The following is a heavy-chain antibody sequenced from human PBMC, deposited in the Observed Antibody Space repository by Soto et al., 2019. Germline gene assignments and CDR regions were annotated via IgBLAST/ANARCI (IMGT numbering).Heavy chain of an antibody. CDR2: IWYDGSNK. Sequence: QVQLVESGGGVVQPGRSLRLSCAASGFTFSSYGMHWVRQAPGKGLEWVAVIWYDGSNKYYADSVKGRFTISRDNSKNTLYLQMNSLRAEDTAVYYCARDEVVVAAFDYWGQGTLVTVSS. J-gene: IGHJ4*02. D-gene: IGHD2-15*01. CDR1: GFTFSSYG. V-gene: IGHV3-33*01. CDR3: ARDEVVVAAFDY.